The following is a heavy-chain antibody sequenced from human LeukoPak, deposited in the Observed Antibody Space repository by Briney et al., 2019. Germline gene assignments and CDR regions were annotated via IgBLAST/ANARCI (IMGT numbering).Heavy chain of an antibody. V-gene: IGHV3-30*02. J-gene: IGHJ4*02. D-gene: IGHD2-21*01. CDR2: IWYDGSKK. CDR1: GFTFNIYG. CDR3: AKDVNAYCSGDCSDY. Sequence: GGSLRLSCAASGFTFNIYGRHWVRQAPGKGLEWVAFIWYDGSKKYYADSVKGRFTISRDNSKNMVSLEMNSLRTEDTAVYYCAKDVNAYCSGDCSDYWGQGTLVTVSS.